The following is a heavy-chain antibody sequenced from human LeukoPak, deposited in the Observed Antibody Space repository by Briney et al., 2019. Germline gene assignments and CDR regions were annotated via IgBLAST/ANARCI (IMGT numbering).Heavy chain of an antibody. CDR2: IGGSGATT. J-gene: IGHJ4*02. CDR1: RFTFSSYA. Sequence: GGSLRLSCAASRFTFSSYAMSWVRQSPGKGLEWVSAIGGSGATTYYADSVRGRFTISRDNSKNTLYLQMNSLRAEDTAVYYCAKDLAAVAGKAGGFDYWGQGTLVTVPS. V-gene: IGHV3-23*01. CDR3: AKDLAAVAGKAGGFDY. D-gene: IGHD6-19*01.